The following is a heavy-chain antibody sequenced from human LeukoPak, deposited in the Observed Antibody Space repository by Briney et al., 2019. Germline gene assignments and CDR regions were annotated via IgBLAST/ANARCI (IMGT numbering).Heavy chain of an antibody. CDR3: AKDKQGDYFDY. Sequence: GGSLRLSCAASGFTFSSYGMHWVRQAPGKGLEWVAVIWYDGSNKYYADSVRGRFTISRDNSKNTLYLQMNSLRAEDTAVYYCAKDKQGDYFDYWGQGTLVTVFS. J-gene: IGHJ4*02. CDR1: GFTFSSYG. D-gene: IGHD6-13*01. V-gene: IGHV3-33*06. CDR2: IWYDGSNK.